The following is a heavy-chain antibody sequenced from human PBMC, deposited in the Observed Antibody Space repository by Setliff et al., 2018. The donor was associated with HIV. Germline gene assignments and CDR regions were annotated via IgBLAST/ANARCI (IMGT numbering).Heavy chain of an antibody. Sequence: SETLSLTCTVSGGSISSGTYYWNWLRQPAGKGLEWIGRVYSSGNTYYNPSLKSRITMSMDTSKNQFSLKLNSVTAADTALYYCAREERTSWPRVDYWGQGALVTVSS. D-gene: IGHD6-13*01. J-gene: IGHJ4*02. CDR2: VYSSGNT. CDR3: AREERTSWPRVDY. V-gene: IGHV4-61*02. CDR1: GGSISSGTYY.